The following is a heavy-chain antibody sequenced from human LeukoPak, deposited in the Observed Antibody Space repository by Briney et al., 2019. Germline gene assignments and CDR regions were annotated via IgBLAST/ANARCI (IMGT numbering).Heavy chain of an antibody. Sequence: QAGGSLRLSCEASGFTFTAHDMKWVRQAPGKGLEWVSALSGSGGNTYYADSVKGRFTISRDNSKNTLYLQMNSLRAEDTAVYYCATMGGNHFFYFDYWGQGTLVTVSS. CDR2: LSGSGGNT. CDR3: ATMGGNHFFYFDY. D-gene: IGHD4-23*01. CDR1: GFTFTAHD. V-gene: IGHV3-23*01. J-gene: IGHJ4*02.